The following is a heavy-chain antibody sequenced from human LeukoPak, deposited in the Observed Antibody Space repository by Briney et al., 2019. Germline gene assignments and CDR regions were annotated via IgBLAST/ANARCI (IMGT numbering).Heavy chain of an antibody. V-gene: IGHV4-31*03. CDR2: IYYSGST. CDR1: GGSISSGGYY. J-gene: IGHJ4*02. CDR3: AGSSRIAAAGWE. Sequence: SETLSLTCTVSGGSISSGGYYWSWIRQHPGKGLGWIGYIYYSGSTYYNPSLKSRVTISVDTSKNQFSLKLSSVTAADTAVYYCAGSSRIAAAGWEWGQGTLVTVSS. D-gene: IGHD6-13*01.